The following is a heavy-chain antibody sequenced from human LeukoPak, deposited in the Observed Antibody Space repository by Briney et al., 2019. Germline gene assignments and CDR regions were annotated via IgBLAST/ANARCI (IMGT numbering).Heavy chain of an antibody. CDR2: TSKDGSDT. J-gene: IGHJ4*02. D-gene: IGHD6-25*01. CDR3: ARGGYSGSYYRFS. Sequence: PGGSLRLSCVASGFTFSDFWMHWVRQAPGKGPEWLSRTSKDGSDTFYADAAKGRFTASRDNAKNSVYLQATNVRPEDTALYHCARGGYSGSYYRFSWGQGTLVTVAS. V-gene: IGHV3-74*01. CDR1: GFTFSDFW.